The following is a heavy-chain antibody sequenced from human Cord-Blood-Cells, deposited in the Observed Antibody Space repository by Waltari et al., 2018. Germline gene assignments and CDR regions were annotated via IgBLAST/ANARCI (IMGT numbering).Heavy chain of an antibody. CDR1: GGTFSSYA. CDR2: IIPILCIA. V-gene: IGHV1-69*09. Sequence: QVQLVQSGAEVKKPGSSVKVSCKASGGTFSSYAISWVRQAPGQGLEWMGRIIPILCIANYEQKFQGRVTITSDKSTSTAYMELSSLRSEDTAVYYCAREYSSSSEPILDAFDIWRQGTMVTVSS. D-gene: IGHD6-6*01. J-gene: IGHJ3*02. CDR3: AREYSSSSEPILDAFDI.